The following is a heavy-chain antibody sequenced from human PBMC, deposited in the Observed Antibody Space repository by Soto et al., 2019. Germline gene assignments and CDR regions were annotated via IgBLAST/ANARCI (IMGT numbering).Heavy chain of an antibody. CDR2: IYSGGST. V-gene: IGHV3-66*01. J-gene: IGHJ2*01. Sequence: EVQLVESGGGLVQPGGSLRLSCAASGFTVSSHYMSWVRQAPGKGLEWVSVIYSGGSTYYTDSVKVRFTISRDNSKNTLFLQRNSLRAEDTAVYYCARDYYGGNSRYFDLWGRGTLVTVSS. CDR1: GFTVSSHY. D-gene: IGHD2-21*02. CDR3: ARDYYGGNSRYFDL.